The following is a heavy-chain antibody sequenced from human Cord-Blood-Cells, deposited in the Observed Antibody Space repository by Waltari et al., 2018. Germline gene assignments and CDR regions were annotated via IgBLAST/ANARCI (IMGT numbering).Heavy chain of an antibody. V-gene: IGHV3-23*01. D-gene: IGHD3-16*01. CDR1: GFPFPRYA. CDR2: ISGSGGST. J-gene: IGHJ4*02. Sequence: EVQLLVSGGGLVQPGGSLRLPCAASGFPFPRYAMIWVRQAPGKGLEWVSAISGSGGSTYYADSVKGRFTISRDNSKNTLYLQMNSLRAEDTAVYYCAKDQGDSSFDYWGQGTLVTVSS. CDR3: AKDQGDSSFDY.